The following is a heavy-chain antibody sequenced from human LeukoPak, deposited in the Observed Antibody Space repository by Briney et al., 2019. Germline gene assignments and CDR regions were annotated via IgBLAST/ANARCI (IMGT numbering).Heavy chain of an antibody. CDR3: AKEIVGAPTPGAY. D-gene: IGHD1-26*01. CDR2: IHNSGRT. CDR1: GGSVSSYY. J-gene: IGHJ4*02. Sequence: PSETLSLTCSVSGGSVSSYYWSWIRQSPGKGLEWIGYIHNSGRTNYNPSLKSRVTGFVDTSKNQVSLRLSSVTAADTAVYYCAKEIVGAPTPGAYWGQGILVTVSS. V-gene: IGHV4-4*08.